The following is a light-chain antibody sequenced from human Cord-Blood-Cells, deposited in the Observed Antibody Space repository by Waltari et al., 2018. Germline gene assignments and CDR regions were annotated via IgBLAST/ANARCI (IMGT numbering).Light chain of an antibody. CDR1: SSDVGGYNY. J-gene: IGLJ2*01. Sequence: QSALTQPASVSGSPGQSITISCTGTSSDVGGYNYVSWYQQHPGKAPKLMIYDVSKRPSGVSNRFSGSKSGNTASLTISGLQAEDKADYYCSSYTSSSLVFGGGTKLTVL. V-gene: IGLV2-14*01. CDR2: DVS. CDR3: SSYTSSSLV.